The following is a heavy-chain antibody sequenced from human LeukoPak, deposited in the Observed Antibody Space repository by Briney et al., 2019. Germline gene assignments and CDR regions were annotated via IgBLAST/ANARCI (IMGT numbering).Heavy chain of an antibody. CDR1: GYTLTGYY. V-gene: IGHV1-2*02. J-gene: IGHJ4*02. CDR3: ANLLSTRSH. CDR2: IDPKNADT. Sequence: ASVKVSCKASGYTLTGYYIHWVRQAPGQGLEWMGWIDPKNADTKFAQKFKDRITMSRDTSINTAYMEVSRLTSDDTAVYYCANLLSTRSHWGQGTRVTVSS. D-gene: IGHD2-2*01.